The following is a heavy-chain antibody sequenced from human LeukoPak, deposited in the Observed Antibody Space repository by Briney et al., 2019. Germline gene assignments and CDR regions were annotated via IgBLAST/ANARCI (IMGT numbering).Heavy chain of an antibody. Sequence: PSETLSLTCAVSGYSISSGYYWGWIRQPPGKGLEWIGSIYHSGSTYYNPSLKSRVTISVDTSKNQFSLKLSSVTAADTAVYYCARQSYDFWSGYFLVYWGQGTLVTVSS. V-gene: IGHV4-38-2*01. J-gene: IGHJ4*02. CDR3: ARQSYDFWSGYFLVY. CDR1: GYSISSGYY. CDR2: IYHSGST. D-gene: IGHD3-3*01.